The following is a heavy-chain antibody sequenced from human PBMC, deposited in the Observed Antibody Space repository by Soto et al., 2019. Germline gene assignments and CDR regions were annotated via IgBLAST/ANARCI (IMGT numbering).Heavy chain of an antibody. Sequence: GGSLRLSCAASGFTFSSYSMNWVRQAPGKGLEWVSYISSSSSTIYYADSVKGRFTISRDNAKNSLYLQMNSLRAEDTAVYYCASSQGYGDYVFPFDYWGQGTLVTVSS. CDR2: ISSSSSTI. CDR1: GFTFSSYS. J-gene: IGHJ4*02. D-gene: IGHD4-17*01. CDR3: ASSQGYGDYVFPFDY. V-gene: IGHV3-48*01.